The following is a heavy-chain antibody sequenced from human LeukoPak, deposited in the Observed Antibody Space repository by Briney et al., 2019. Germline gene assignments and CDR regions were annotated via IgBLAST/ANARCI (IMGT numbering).Heavy chain of an antibody. CDR1: RVTFSNYA. J-gene: IGHJ4*02. V-gene: IGHV3-23*01. Sequence: GGSLRLSCAASRVTFSNYAMSWVRQAPGKGLEWVSVISGSGGSAYYADSVKGRFTVSRDNSKNTLLLQMNSLRAEDTALYYCAKSMRGYYRFDYWGQGTLVTVSS. CDR3: AKSMRGYYRFDY. CDR2: ISGSGGSA. D-gene: IGHD3-3*01.